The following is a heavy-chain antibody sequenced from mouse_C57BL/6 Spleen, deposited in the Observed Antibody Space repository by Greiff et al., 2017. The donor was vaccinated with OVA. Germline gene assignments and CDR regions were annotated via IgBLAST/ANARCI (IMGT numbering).Heavy chain of an antibody. CDR2: INPNNGGT. D-gene: IGHD1-1*01. CDR3: ASYHSRYAWFAY. J-gene: IGHJ3*01. CDR1: GYTFTDYY. V-gene: IGHV1-26*01. Sequence: EVQLQQSGPELVKPGASVKISCKASGYTFTDYYMNWVKQSHGKSLEWIGDINPNNGGTSYNQKFKGKATLTVDKSSSTAYMELRSLTSEDSAVYYCASYHSRYAWFAYWGQGTLVTVSA.